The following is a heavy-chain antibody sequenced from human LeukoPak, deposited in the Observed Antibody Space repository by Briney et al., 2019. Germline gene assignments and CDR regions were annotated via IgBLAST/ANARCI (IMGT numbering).Heavy chain of an antibody. CDR1: GGTFSSYA. Sequence: ASVKVSCKASGGTFSSYAISWVRQAPGQGLEWMGRIIPILGIANYAQKFQGRVTITADESTSTAYMELSSLRSEDTAVYYCARDYTILDGAFDIWGQGTMVTVSS. CDR2: IIPILGIA. J-gene: IGHJ3*02. D-gene: IGHD3-3*01. CDR3: ARDYTILDGAFDI. V-gene: IGHV1-69*04.